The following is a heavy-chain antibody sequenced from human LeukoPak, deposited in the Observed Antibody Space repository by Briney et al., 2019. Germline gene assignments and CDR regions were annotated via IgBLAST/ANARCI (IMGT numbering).Heavy chain of an antibody. V-gene: IGHV1-2*02. J-gene: IGHJ4*02. CDR2: INPNSGGT. D-gene: IGHD6-13*01. CDR3: ARGDVSFYSSSFDY. CDR1: GYTFTGYY. Sequence: GASVKVSCKASGYTFTGYYMHWVRQAPGQGLEWVGWINPNSGGTNYAQKFQGRVTMTRDTSISTAYMELSRLRSDDTAVYYCARGDVSFYSSSFDYWGQGTLVTVSS.